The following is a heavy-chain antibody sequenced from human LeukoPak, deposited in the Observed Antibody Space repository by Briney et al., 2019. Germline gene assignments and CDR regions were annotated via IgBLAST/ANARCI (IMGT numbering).Heavy chain of an antibody. J-gene: IGHJ5*02. V-gene: IGHV3-23*01. D-gene: IGHD6-19*01. Sequence: GGSLRLSCAGSGGSFSGHEMNWVRQAPGKGLEWVSSIDASGGSTYYADSVKGRFTISRDNSKNTLFLQMSSLRAEDTAVYYCAKGSGSGWYGWFAPWGQGTLDTVSS. CDR3: AKGSGSGWYGWFAP. CDR1: GGSFSGHE. CDR2: IDASGGST.